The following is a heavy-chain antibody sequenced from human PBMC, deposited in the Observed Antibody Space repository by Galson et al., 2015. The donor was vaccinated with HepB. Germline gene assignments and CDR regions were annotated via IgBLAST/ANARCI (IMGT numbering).Heavy chain of an antibody. Sequence: SLRLSCAASGFTFDDYTMHWVRQVPGKALEWVSLISWDSGTRDYRDSVQGRFTISRDNSNSSLFLQMNSLRNEDTAVYYCAKEESSAFSVNPFDMWGQGTMVIVSS. D-gene: IGHD3-22*01. V-gene: IGHV3-43*01. J-gene: IGHJ3*02. CDR3: AKEESSAFSVNPFDM. CDR1: GFTFDDYT. CDR2: ISWDSGTR.